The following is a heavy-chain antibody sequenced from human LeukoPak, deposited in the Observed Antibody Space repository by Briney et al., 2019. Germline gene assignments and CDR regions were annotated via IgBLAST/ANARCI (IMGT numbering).Heavy chain of an antibody. CDR2: INHSGST. CDR1: GGSFSGYY. CDR3: ARGRGQWLVY. Sequence: PSEPLSLTCAVYGGSFSGYYWSWIRQPPGKGLEWIGEINHSGSTNYNPSLKSRVTISVDTSKNQFSLKLSSVTAADTAVYYCARGRGQWLVYWGQGTLVTVSS. D-gene: IGHD6-19*01. V-gene: IGHV4-34*01. J-gene: IGHJ4*02.